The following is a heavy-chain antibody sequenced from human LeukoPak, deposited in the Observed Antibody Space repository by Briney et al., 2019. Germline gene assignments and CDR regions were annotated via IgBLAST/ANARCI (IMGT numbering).Heavy chain of an antibody. CDR3: TRDRGQWLVDY. Sequence: SETLSLTCTVSGGSISSSGYYWGWIRQPPGKGLEYFASIDSSGNAYYNPSLRSRVTISADTSKYQFSLKLSSVTAADTAVYYCTRDRGQWLVDYWGQGTLVTVSS. J-gene: IGHJ4*02. D-gene: IGHD6-19*01. V-gene: IGHV4-39*07. CDR2: IDSSGNA. CDR1: GGSISSSGYY.